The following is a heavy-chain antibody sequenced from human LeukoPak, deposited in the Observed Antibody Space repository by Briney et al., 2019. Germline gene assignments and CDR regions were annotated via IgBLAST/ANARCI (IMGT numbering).Heavy chain of an antibody. CDR1: GFTFSSYG. V-gene: IGHV3-30*02. CDR3: AKVTAPQPGSITMDY. Sequence: GGSLRLSCAASGFTFSSYGMHWVPQAPAKGLEGGAFIRYDGSNKYYADSVKGRFTISRDNSKNTLYLQMNSLRAEDTAVYYCAKVTAPQPGSITMDYWGQGTLVTVSS. J-gene: IGHJ4*02. D-gene: IGHD3-10*01. CDR2: IRYDGSNK.